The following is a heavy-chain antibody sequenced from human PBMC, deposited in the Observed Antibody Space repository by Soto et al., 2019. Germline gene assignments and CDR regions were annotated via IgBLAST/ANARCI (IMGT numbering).Heavy chain of an antibody. J-gene: IGHJ5*02. Sequence: SETLSLTCTVSGGSISSYYWSWIRQPPGKGLEWIGYIYYSGSTNYNPSLKSRVTTSVDKSKNQFSLKLSSVTAADTAVYYCGRGKGVIGRLNWFDPWGQGTLVTVSS. D-gene: IGHD3-16*02. V-gene: IGHV4-59*12. CDR2: IYYSGST. CDR1: GGSISSYY. CDR3: GRGKGVIGRLNWFDP.